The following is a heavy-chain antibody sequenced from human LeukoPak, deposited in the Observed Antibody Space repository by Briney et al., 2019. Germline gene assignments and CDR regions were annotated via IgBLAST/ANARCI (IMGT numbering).Heavy chain of an antibody. V-gene: IGHV4-4*08. CDR3: ARDPHCSSTSCYKVYYYYMDV. D-gene: IGHD2-2*02. CDR2: IYTSGST. Sequence: SETLSLTCTVSGGSISSYYWSWIRQPPGKGLEWIGRIYTSGSTNYNPSLKSRVTISVDTSKNQFSLKLSSVTAADTAVYYCARDPHCSSTSCYKVYYYYMDVWGKGTTVTVSS. CDR1: GGSISSYY. J-gene: IGHJ6*03.